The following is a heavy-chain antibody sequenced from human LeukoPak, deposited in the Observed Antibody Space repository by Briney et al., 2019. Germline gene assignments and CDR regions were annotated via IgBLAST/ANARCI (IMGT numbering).Heavy chain of an antibody. D-gene: IGHD3-22*01. V-gene: IGHV1-46*01. Sequence: ASVKVSCKASGYTFSSYHIHWVRQAPGQGLEWMGRINPSFNPGVDVTTYAQKFHGRVTITADKSTSTAYMELSSLRSEDTAVYYCTRGSYYYDNSGYTPDDAFDIWGQGTMVTVSS. CDR2: INPSFNPGVDVT. J-gene: IGHJ3*02. CDR3: TRGSYYYDNSGYTPDDAFDI. CDR1: GYTFSSYH.